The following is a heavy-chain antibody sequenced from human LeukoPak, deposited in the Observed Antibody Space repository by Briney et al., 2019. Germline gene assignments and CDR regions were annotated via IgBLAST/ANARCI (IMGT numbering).Heavy chain of an antibody. CDR2: IYPGDSDT. J-gene: IGHJ3*01. CDR3: ATNTIFRRTHAFDY. D-gene: IGHD3-10*01. Sequence: GESLKISCKGSGYSIISYCIVWVRQMPGKGLEWMGIIYPGDSDTRYSPSFQGQVTISADKSISTAYQQWSSLKASDSAVYYWATNTIFRRTHAFDYWGQGTMVTVSS. CDR1: GYSIISYC. V-gene: IGHV5-51*01.